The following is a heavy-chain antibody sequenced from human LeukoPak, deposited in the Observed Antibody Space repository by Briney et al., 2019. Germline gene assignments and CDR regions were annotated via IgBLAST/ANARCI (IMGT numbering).Heavy chain of an antibody. CDR1: GFTFSSYS. D-gene: IGHD2-15*01. CDR3: ARTAPYCSGGSCYYYYGMDV. CDR2: ISSSSSTI. Sequence: GGSLRLSCAASGFTFSSYSMNWVRQAPGKGLEWVSYISSSSSTIYYADSVKGRFTTSRDNAKNSLYLQMNSLRDEDTAVYYCARTAPYCSGGSCYYYYGMDVWGQGTTVTVSS. V-gene: IGHV3-48*02. J-gene: IGHJ6*02.